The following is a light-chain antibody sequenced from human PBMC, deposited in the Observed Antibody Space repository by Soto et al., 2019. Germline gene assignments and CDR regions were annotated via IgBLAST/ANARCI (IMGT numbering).Light chain of an antibody. CDR1: SSDVGGYNF. CDR2: EVS. J-gene: IGLJ1*01. Sequence: QSALTQPASVFGSPGQSITFSCTGTSSDVGGYNFVSWYQQHPGKAPKLMIYEVSNRPSGVSNRFSGSKSGNTASLTISGLRAEDEADYYCSSYTSSSNYVFGTGTKLTVL. CDR3: SSYTSSSNYV. V-gene: IGLV2-14*01.